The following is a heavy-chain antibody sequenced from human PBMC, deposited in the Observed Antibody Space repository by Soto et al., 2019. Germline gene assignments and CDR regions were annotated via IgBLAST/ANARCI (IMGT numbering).Heavy chain of an antibody. CDR3: ARYYCSSDTCYYFDY. D-gene: IGHD2-2*01. CDR2: IYDTGST. J-gene: IGHJ4*02. CDR1: GGSISSNY. Sequence: LSLTCTVSGGSISSNYWSWIRQTRGKGLEWIGYIYDTGSTNYNPSLKSRVSFSVDTSKNQFSLKLSSVTAADTAVYYCARYYCSSDTCYYFDYWGQGTLVTVSS. V-gene: IGHV4-59*01.